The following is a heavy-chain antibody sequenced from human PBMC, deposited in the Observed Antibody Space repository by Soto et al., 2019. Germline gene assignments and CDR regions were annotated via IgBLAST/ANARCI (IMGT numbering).Heavy chain of an antibody. J-gene: IGHJ4*02. CDR2: ISGSGGST. CDR1: GVTFSNYA. D-gene: IGHD1-26*01. V-gene: IGHV3-23*01. Sequence: EVQLLESGGGLVQPGGSLRLSCAASGVTFSNYAMNWVRQAPGKGLEWVSGISGSGGSTYYADSVKGRFTISRDNSKDALYLQMSSLRAEATAVYYCGKRPHLRYGSPHFYYWGQGTLVTISS. CDR3: GKRPHLRYGSPHFYY.